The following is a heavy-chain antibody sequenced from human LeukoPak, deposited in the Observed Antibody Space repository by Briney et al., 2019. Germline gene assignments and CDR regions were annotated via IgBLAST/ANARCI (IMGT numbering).Heavy chain of an antibody. CDR3: ARRRYYDSSGYLD. D-gene: IGHD3-22*01. CDR2: IYYSGRT. Sequence: PSETLSPTCTVSGDSIRSSSYYWDWIRQPPGKGLEWIGTIYYSGRTYYNPSLKSRVTISIDTSKNQFSLKLTSVTAADTAVYYCARRRYYDSSGYLDWGQGTLLTVSS. V-gene: IGHV4-39*01. CDR1: GDSIRSSSYY. J-gene: IGHJ1*01.